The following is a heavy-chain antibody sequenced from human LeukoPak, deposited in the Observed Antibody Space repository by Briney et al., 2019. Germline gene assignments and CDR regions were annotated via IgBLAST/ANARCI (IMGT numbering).Heavy chain of an antibody. CDR3: ARRAVSGSGWYPFDL. CDR1: GYIFTSYD. Sequence: DSVRVSCKTSGYIFTSYDINWVRQATGQGLEWMGWMNPNSANTGFAQKFQGRVTLTRNTSISTAYMELSSLRSEDTAVYYCARRAVSGSGWYPFDLWGQGSLVTVSS. CDR2: MNPNSANT. D-gene: IGHD6-19*01. V-gene: IGHV1-8*01. J-gene: IGHJ4*02.